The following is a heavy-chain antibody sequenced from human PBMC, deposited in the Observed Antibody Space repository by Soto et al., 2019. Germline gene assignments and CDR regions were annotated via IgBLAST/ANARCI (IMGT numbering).Heavy chain of an antibody. J-gene: IGHJ3*02. CDR3: AREEGYYGSGSYYHRAFDI. CDR2: IWYDGSNK. CDR1: GFTFSSYG. Sequence: GGSLRLSCAASGFTFSSYGMHWVRQAPGKGLEWVAVIWYDGSNKYYADSVKGRFTISRDNSKNTLYLQMNSLRAEDTAVYYCAREEGYYGSGSYYHRAFDIWGQGTMVTVSS. V-gene: IGHV3-33*01. D-gene: IGHD3-10*01.